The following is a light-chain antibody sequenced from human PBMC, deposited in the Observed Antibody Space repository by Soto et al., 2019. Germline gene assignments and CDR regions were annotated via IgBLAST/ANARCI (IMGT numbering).Light chain of an antibody. CDR2: WAS. CDR3: QQYYSTPQT. CDR1: QSVLYSSNNKNY. V-gene: IGKV4-1*01. Sequence: DIVMTQSPESLAVSLGERATNNCKSSQSVLYSSNNKNYLAWYQQKPGQPPKLLISWASTREFGVPDRFSGSGSGTDFTLTINTLQAEDVAVYYCQQYYSTPQTFGQGTKVEIK. J-gene: IGKJ1*01.